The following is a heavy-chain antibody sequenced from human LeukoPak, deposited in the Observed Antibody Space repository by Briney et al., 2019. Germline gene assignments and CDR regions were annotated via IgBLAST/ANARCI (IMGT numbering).Heavy chain of an antibody. D-gene: IGHD4-23*01. CDR2: ISPDGSRT. J-gene: IGHJ4*02. V-gene: IGHV3-74*01. Sequence: LTGGSLRLSCAASGFTFSNHWMHWVRQTPEKGLVWVSNISPDGSRTDYADSVKGRFTISRDNAENTLYLQMNSLRAEDTAVYYCARLGDYGGFDWGQGTLVTVSS. CDR1: GFTFSNHW. CDR3: ARLGDYGGFD.